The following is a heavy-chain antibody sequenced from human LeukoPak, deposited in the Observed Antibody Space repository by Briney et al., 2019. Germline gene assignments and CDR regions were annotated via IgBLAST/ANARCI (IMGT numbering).Heavy chain of an antibody. D-gene: IGHD2-2*01. CDR3: ARVTVVAYYYYYYMDV. CDR1: GGSFSGYY. J-gene: IGHJ6*03. CDR2: INHSGST. Sequence: SETLSLTCAVYGGSFSGYYSSWIRQPPGKGLEWIGEINHSGSTNYNPSLKSRVTISVDTSKNQFSLKLSSVTAADTAVYYCARVTVVAYYYYYYMDVWGKGTTVTVSS. V-gene: IGHV4-34*01.